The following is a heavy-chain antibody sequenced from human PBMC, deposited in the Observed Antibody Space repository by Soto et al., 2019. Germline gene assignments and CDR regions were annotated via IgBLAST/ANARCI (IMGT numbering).Heavy chain of an antibody. D-gene: IGHD2-15*01. V-gene: IGHV3-53*04. CDR2: IYSGGST. CDR1: GCTVSSNY. J-gene: IGHJ6*02. Sequence: VGPLRLSYAASGCTVSSNYMSWVRQAPGKRLEWVSVIYSGGSTYYADSVKGRFTISRHNSKNTLYLQMNSLRAEDTAVYYCARASPGGGSCYSGPLCRYYYGMDLWGQATTV. CDR3: ARASPGGGSCYSGPLCRYYYGMDL.